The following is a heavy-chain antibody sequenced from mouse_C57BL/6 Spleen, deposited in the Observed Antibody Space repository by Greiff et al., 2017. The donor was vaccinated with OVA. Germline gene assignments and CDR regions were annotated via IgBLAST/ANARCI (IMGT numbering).Heavy chain of an antibody. Sequence: EVQRVESGGGLVKPGGSLKLSCAASGFPFSSYAMSWVRQTPEKRLEWVATISDGGSYTYYPDNVKGRFTISRDNPKNNLYLQMSHLKSENTAMYYCARGPLSYGNYPYYWDYWGKGTTVTVTS. CDR3: ARGPLSYGNYPYYWDY. J-gene: IGHJ2*01. D-gene: IGHD2-1*01. V-gene: IGHV5-4*01. CDR1: GFPFSSYA. CDR2: ISDGGSYT.